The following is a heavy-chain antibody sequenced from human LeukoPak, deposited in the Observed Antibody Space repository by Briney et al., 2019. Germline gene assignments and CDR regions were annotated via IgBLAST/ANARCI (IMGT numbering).Heavy chain of an antibody. Sequence: ASVKVSCKTSGYTFTSYAMHWVRQAPGQRLEWMGWINAGNGNTKYSQKFQGRVTITRDTSASTAYMELSSLRSEDTGVYYCASQRILGAIDHWGQGTLVTVSS. CDR2: INAGNGNT. V-gene: IGHV1-3*01. J-gene: IGHJ4*02. CDR3: ASQRILGAIDH. CDR1: GYTFTSYA. D-gene: IGHD1-26*01.